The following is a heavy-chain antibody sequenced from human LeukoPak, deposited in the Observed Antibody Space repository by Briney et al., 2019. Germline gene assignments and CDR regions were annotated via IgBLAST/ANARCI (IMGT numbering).Heavy chain of an antibody. CDR2: INQSGST. D-gene: IGHD3-22*01. CDR3: ARQESITMIVPYYFDY. Sequence: PSETLSLTCGVYGGSLSGYYWSWIRQPPGKGLEWIGEINQSGSTNYNPSLKSRATISGDTSKNQFSLKLSSVTAADTAVYYCARQESITMIVPYYFDYWGQGTLITVSS. CDR1: GGSLSGYY. V-gene: IGHV4-34*01. J-gene: IGHJ4*02.